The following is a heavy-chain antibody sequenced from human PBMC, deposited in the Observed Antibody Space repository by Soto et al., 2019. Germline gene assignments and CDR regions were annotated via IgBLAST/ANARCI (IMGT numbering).Heavy chain of an antibody. CDR3: ARVRDYGGNSWRTTFDY. CDR2: IYYSGST. J-gene: IGHJ4*02. Sequence: QVQLQESGPGLVKPSQTLSLTCTVSGGSISSGGYYWSWIRQHPGKGLDWIGYIYYSGSTYYNPSLKSRVTISVDTSKNQFSLKVSSVTAADTAVYYCARVRDYGGNSWRTTFDYWGQGTLVTVSS. CDR1: GGSISSGGYY. D-gene: IGHD4-17*01. V-gene: IGHV4-31*03.